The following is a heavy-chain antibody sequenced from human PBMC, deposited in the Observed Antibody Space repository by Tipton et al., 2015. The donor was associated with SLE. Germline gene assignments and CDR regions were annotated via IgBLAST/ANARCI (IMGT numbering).Heavy chain of an antibody. D-gene: IGHD6-13*01. V-gene: IGHV5-51*01. J-gene: IGHJ2*01. CDR1: GYSFTSYW. CDR2: IYPGDSDT. Sequence: VQLVQSGAEVKKPGESLKISCKGSGYSFTSYWIGWVRQMPGKGLEWMGIIYPGDSDTRYSPSFQGQVTISADKSISTAYLQWSSLKASDTAMYYCARQKAAAGTPWYFDLWGRGTLVTVSS. CDR3: ARQKAAAGTPWYFDL.